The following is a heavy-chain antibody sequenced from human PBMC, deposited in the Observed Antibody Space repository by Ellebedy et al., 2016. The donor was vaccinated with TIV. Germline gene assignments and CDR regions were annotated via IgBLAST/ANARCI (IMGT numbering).Heavy chain of an antibody. J-gene: IGHJ4*02. V-gene: IGHV3-15*07. CDR3: TKGGPLFNYFDY. CDR1: SFDFSNAW. Sequence: GGSLRLSCAASSFDFSNAWMNWVRQAPGMGLEWVGRIKSHADGGTADYAATVKGRFTISRDDSKNTLYLQMNSLKTEDTAVYYCTKGGPLFNYFDYWGQGTLVTVSS. CDR2: IKSHADGGTA. D-gene: IGHD3-10*02.